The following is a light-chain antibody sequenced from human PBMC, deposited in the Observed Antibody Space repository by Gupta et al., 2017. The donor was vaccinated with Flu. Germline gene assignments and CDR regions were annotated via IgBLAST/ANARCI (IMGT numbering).Light chain of an antibody. J-gene: IGLJ2*01. CDR2: EVT. Sequence: QSALTQPASVSGSPAPSITISCTGTSSDIGGYNYVYWYQHHPGQAPKLMIYEVTNQPSGLSDRFSGSKSGTTASLSISGLQAEDEANYYCSSYSSNSYVVIFGGGTKLTVL. CDR3: SSYSSNSYVVI. V-gene: IGLV2-14*01. CDR1: SSDIGGYNY.